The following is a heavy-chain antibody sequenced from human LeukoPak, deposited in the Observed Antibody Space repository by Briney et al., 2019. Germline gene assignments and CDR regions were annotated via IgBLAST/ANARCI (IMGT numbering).Heavy chain of an antibody. Sequence: SETLSLTCTVSGGSISSYYWSWIRQPPGKGLEWIGYIYTSGSTNYNPSLKSRVTVSVDTSKNQFSLKLSSVTAADTAVYYCARSGYDFWSGSGEFDYWGQGTLVTVSS. V-gene: IGHV4-4*09. CDR3: ARSGYDFWSGSGEFDY. D-gene: IGHD3-3*01. J-gene: IGHJ4*02. CDR2: IYTSGST. CDR1: GGSISSYY.